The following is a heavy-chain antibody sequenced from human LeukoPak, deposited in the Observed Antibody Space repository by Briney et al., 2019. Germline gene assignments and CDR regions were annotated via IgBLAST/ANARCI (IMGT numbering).Heavy chain of an antibody. Sequence: ASVKVSCKASGYTFTSYDINWVRQAPGQGLEWMGWMNPNSGNTGYAQKFQGRVTMTRNTSISTAYMELSSLRSEDTAVYYCARALGYCSGGSCYSILGYYYYYMDVWGKGTTVTVSS. CDR1: GYTFTSYD. CDR2: MNPNSGNT. CDR3: ARALGYCSGGSCYSILGYYYYYMDV. D-gene: IGHD2-15*01. J-gene: IGHJ6*03. V-gene: IGHV1-8*01.